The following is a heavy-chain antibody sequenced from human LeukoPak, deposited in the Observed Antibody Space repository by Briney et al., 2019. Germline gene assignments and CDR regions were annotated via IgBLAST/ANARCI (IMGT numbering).Heavy chain of an antibody. V-gene: IGHV1-58*02. Sequence: SVKVSCKASGFTFSNSAIQWVRQARGQRLEWIGWIIIGSGRTHYAQNLQERLTITRDMSTNTAYMELRSLRSEDTAVYYCAAELYSGTYGRCCSFAFWGQGTPVTVSS. CDR3: AAELYSGTYGRCCSFAF. CDR1: GFTFSNSA. CDR2: IIIGSGRT. J-gene: IGHJ4*02. D-gene: IGHD1-26*01.